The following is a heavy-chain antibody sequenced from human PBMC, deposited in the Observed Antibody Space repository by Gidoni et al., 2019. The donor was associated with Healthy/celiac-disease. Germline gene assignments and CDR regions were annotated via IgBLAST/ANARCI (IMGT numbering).Heavy chain of an antibody. Sequence: EVKLLESGGDLEQPGGSLRLSLAPSGFPFIRYDCTWVRQATGKGRELVSAIGTACDTYYPGSVKGRFTISRENAKNSLYLQMNSLRAGDTAVYYCARGGGGGYCSSTSCSWYFDLWGRGTLVTVSS. CDR3: ARGGGGGYCSSTSCSWYFDL. V-gene: IGHV3-13*01. CDR1: GFPFIRYD. CDR2: IGTACDT. J-gene: IGHJ2*01. D-gene: IGHD2-2*01.